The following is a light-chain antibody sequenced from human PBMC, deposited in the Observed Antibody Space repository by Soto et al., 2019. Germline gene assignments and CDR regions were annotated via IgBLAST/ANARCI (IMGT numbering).Light chain of an antibody. CDR3: CSYAGTYIPL. V-gene: IGLV2-11*01. Sequence: QSALTQPRSVSGSPGQSVTISCTGTSSDVGPYNFVSWYQHNPGKAPKLMIFDVSARPSGVPDRFSGSKSANTASLTISGLQTEDEADYYCCSYAGTYIPLFGGGTKVTVL. J-gene: IGLJ2*01. CDR1: SSDVGPYNF. CDR2: DVS.